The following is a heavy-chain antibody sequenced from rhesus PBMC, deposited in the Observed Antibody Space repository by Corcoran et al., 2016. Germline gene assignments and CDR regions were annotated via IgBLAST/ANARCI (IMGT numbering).Heavy chain of an antibody. CDR2: ISYTGGST. D-gene: IGHD1-26*01. Sequence: EVQLVESGGGLAKPGGSLRLSCAASGFSFSDYYMYWVRQAPGKGLEWVSVISYTGGSTYYADSVKGRCTISRENAKNTLYLQMDSLRAEDTAVYYCARDSITGTTRYGLDSWGQGVVVTVSS. J-gene: IGHJ6*01. CDR1: GFSFSDYY. V-gene: IGHV3S18*01. CDR3: ARDSITGTTRYGLDS.